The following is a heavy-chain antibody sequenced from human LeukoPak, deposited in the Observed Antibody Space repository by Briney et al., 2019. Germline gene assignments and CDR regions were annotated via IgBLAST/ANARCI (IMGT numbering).Heavy chain of an antibody. Sequence: GSSVKVSCKASGGTFSSYAISWVRQAPGQGLEWMGGIIPIFGTANYAQKFQGRVTITADESTSTAYMELSSLRSEDTAVYYCATPLPSSLAYAFDIWGQGTMVTVSS. V-gene: IGHV1-69*01. D-gene: IGHD6-6*01. CDR3: ATPLPSSLAYAFDI. J-gene: IGHJ3*02. CDR2: IIPIFGTA. CDR1: GGTFSSYA.